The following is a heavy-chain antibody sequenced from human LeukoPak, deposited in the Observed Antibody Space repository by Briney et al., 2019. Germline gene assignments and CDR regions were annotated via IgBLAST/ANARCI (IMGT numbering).Heavy chain of an antibody. CDR2: LNPESGGT. D-gene: IGHD3-3*02. J-gene: IGHJ6*02. CDR1: EYTLSDYY. V-gene: IGHV1-2*02. CDR3: ARSHILDV. Sequence: ASVKVSCKASEYTLSDYYIHWGRQAPGQGPEWMGWLNPESGGTAYAQKFQGRVALTRDTSINTAYMELSSLTSDDTAMYYCARSHILDVWGQGTPVSVSS.